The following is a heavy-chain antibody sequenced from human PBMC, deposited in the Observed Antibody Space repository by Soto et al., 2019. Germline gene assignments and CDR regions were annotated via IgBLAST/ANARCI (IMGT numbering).Heavy chain of an antibody. J-gene: IGHJ4*02. V-gene: IGHV1-18*04. Sequence: QVQLVQSGAEVKKPGASVKVSCKASGYTFTSYGISWVRQAPGQGLEWMGWISAYNGNTNYAQKLQGRVTMTTDTSTSTAYMQLRSLRSDDTAVYYCAGGRAYYYDSSGLRDWGQGTLVTVSS. CDR3: AGGRAYYYDSSGLRD. CDR2: ISAYNGNT. D-gene: IGHD3-22*01. CDR1: GYTFTSYG.